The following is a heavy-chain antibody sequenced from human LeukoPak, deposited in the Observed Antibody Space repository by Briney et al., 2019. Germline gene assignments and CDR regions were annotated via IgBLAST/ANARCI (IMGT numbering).Heavy chain of an antibody. CDR2: IIPIFGTA. V-gene: IGHV1-69*01. CDR1: GGTFSSYA. J-gene: IGHJ6*04. CDR3: AREPYGSGSPDV. Sequence: ASVKVSCKASGGTFSSYAISWVRQAPGQGLEWMGGIIPIFGTANYAQKFQGRVTITADESTSTAYMELNSLRSEDTAVYYCAREPYGSGSPDVWGKGTTVTVSS. D-gene: IGHD3-10*01.